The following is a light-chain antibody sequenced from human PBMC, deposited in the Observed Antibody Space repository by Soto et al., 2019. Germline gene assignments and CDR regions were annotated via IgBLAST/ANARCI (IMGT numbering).Light chain of an antibody. J-gene: IGLJ2*01. CDR3: QSFDTNLNAVL. CDR2: DTI. V-gene: IGLV1-40*01. CDR1: GSNIGAGYE. Sequence: QSVLTQPPSVSGAPGQSVTISCIGSGSNIGAGYEVHWYQQLPGVAPKLLIFDTINRPSGVPGRFSGSKSGASAFLAITGLLPEDEADFFCQSFDTNLNAVLFGGGTQLTVL.